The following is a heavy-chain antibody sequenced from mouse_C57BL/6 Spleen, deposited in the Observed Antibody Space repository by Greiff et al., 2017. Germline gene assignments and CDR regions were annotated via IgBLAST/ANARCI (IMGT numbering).Heavy chain of an antibody. V-gene: IGHV5-12*01. CDR2: ISNGGGCT. CDR1: GFTFSDYY. CDR3: ARIYGTYWYFDV. Sequence: DVHLVESGGGLVQPGGSLKLSCAASGFTFSDYYMYWVRQTPEKRLEWVAYISNGGGCTYYPDTVKGRFTISRDNAKNTLYLQLSRLKSEDTAMYYCARIYGTYWYFDVWGTGTTVTVSS. D-gene: IGHD1-1*02. J-gene: IGHJ1*03.